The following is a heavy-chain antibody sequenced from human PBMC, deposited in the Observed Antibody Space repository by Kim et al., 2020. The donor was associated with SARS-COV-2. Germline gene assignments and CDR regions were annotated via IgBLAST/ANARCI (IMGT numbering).Heavy chain of an antibody. CDR2: ISGSGGST. CDR3: ASLYSSSWTFDY. CDR1: GFTFSSYA. D-gene: IGHD6-13*01. Sequence: GGSLRLSCAASGFTFSSYAMSWVRQAPGKGLDWVSAISGSGGSTYYADSVKGRFTISRDNSKNTLYLQMNSLRAEDTAVYYCASLYSSSWTFDYWGQGTLVTVSS. V-gene: IGHV3-23*01. J-gene: IGHJ4*02.